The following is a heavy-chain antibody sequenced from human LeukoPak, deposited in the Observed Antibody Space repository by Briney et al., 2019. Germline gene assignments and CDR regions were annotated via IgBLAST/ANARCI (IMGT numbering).Heavy chain of an antibody. Sequence: ASVKVSCEASGYTFTSYDINWVRQATGQGLEWMGWMNPNSGNTGYAQKFQGRVTMTRNTSISTAYMELSSLRSEDTAVYYCARGGYDSSGYYGYYFDYWGQGTLVTVSS. V-gene: IGHV1-8*01. CDR2: MNPNSGNT. D-gene: IGHD3-22*01. J-gene: IGHJ4*02. CDR1: GYTFTSYD. CDR3: ARGGYDSSGYYGYYFDY.